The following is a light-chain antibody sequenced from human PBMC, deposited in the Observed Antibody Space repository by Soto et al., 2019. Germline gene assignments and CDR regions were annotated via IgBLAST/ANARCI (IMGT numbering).Light chain of an antibody. CDR3: QQYHRWT. J-gene: IGKJ1*01. CDR2: RAS. CDR1: QKIDDW. Sequence: QLTQSHAPLAASVGDRVTITCRASQKIDDWMAWYQQKPGKAPKLLIYRASNLESGVPSRFSGSGSGTEFTLTISSLQPDDFATYYCQQYHRWTFGQGTKVDI. V-gene: IGKV1-5*03.